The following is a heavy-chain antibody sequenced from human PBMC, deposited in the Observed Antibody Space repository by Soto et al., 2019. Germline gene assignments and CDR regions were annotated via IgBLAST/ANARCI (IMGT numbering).Heavy chain of an antibody. Sequence: ASVKVSCKTSGYTFIGYYIHWVLQAPGEGLEWMGWINPNSGATNYAQKFQGRVSMTRDTSITTAYMELSRLRSDDTAVYYCARDLVSTIGDFDFWGQGTPVTVSS. CDR2: INPNSGAT. CDR3: ARDLVSTIGDFDF. CDR1: GYTFIGYY. D-gene: IGHD5-12*01. V-gene: IGHV1-2*02. J-gene: IGHJ4*02.